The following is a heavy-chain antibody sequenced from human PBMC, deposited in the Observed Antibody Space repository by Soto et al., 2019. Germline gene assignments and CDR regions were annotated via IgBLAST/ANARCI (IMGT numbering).Heavy chain of an antibody. CDR3: AREYYDSKEGGWFDP. CDR2: IYHTGST. Sequence: TLSLTCTVPGGSISSGYYYWSWIRQRPGKGLEWIGYIYHTGSTKYNPSLKSRVSISVDTSKNKFFLSLSSVTAADAAVYYCAREYYDSKEGGWFDPWGQGTLVTVSS. CDR1: GGSISSGYYY. J-gene: IGHJ5*02. D-gene: IGHD3-22*01. V-gene: IGHV4-31*03.